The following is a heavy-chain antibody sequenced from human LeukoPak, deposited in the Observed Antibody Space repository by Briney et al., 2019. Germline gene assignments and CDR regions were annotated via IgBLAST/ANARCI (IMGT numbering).Heavy chain of an antibody. CDR2: ISFTASI. V-gene: IGHV3-69-1*01. D-gene: IGHD1-14*01. CDR3: ARGVPDDY. J-gene: IGHJ4*02. CDR1: GFRFSDYT. Sequence: GGSLRLSCAASGFRFSDYTMNWVRQTPGRGLEWVASISFTASIKYAESVKGRFTISRDNAKNSLFLHLNGLKAEDTAVYYCARGVPDDYWGQGTLVTVSS.